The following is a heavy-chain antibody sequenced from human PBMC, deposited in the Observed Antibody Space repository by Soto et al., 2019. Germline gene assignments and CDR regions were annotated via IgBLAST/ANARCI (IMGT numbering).Heavy chain of an antibody. D-gene: IGHD2-8*01. CDR1: GYTFTGYY. Sequence: ASVKVSCKAAGYTFTGYYMHWVRQAPGQGLEWMGWINPKSGGTNYAQKFQGRVTMTRNTSISTAYMELSSLRSEDTAVYYCARAGVLDDAFDIWGQGTMVTVSS. CDR2: INPKSGGT. CDR3: ARAGVLDDAFDI. J-gene: IGHJ3*02. V-gene: IGHV1-2*02.